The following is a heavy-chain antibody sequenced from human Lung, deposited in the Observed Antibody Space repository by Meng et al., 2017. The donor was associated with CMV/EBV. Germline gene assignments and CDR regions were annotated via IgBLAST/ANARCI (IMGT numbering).Heavy chain of an antibody. D-gene: IGHD3-22*01. V-gene: IGHV3-30-3*01. CDR1: GFTFSSYA. CDR2: ISYDGSNK. Sequence: GGSLRLXCAASGFTFSSYAMHWVRQAPGKGLEWVAVISYDGSNKYYADSVKGRFTISRDNSKNTLYLQMNSLRAEDTAVYYCARAQERYRVTMIVVVITEYYYVKDVXGQGXTVTVSS. J-gene: IGHJ6*02. CDR3: ARAQERYRVTMIVVVITEYYYVKDV.